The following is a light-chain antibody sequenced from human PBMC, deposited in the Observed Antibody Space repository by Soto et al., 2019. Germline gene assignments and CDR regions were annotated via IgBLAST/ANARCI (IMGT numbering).Light chain of an antibody. CDR2: GAS. CDR1: QSVSSY. Sequence: EIVLTQSPATLSLSPGERATLSGRASQSVSSYLAWYQQKPGQPPRLLIYGASSRATGLTARFSGRGSGTEFTLTITSLQTEDFAVYYCQPYNDWPITVGQVTRLEIK. V-gene: IGKV3-15*01. J-gene: IGKJ5*01. CDR3: QPYNDWPIT.